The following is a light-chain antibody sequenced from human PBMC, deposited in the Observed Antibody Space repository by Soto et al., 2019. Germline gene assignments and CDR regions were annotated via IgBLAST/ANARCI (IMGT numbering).Light chain of an antibody. CDR1: RSNIGAGYD. Sequence: QSVLTQPPSVSGAPGQRVTISCTGSRSNIGAGYDVHWYQQLPGTAPKLLIYGNSNRPSGVPDRFSGSKTGTSASLAITGLQAEDEADYYFQSYDSSLSVVFGGGTKLTVL. V-gene: IGLV1-40*01. CDR3: QSYDSSLSVV. J-gene: IGLJ2*01. CDR2: GNS.